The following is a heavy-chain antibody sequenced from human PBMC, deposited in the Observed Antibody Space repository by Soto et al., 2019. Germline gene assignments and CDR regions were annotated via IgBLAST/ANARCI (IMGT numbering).Heavy chain of an antibody. V-gene: IGHV4-59*01. CDR1: GDSLDYYY. D-gene: IGHD2-2*01. CDR3: ARDSTTWFPYYGIDV. CDR2: VSDSGRT. J-gene: IGHJ6*02. Sequence: SESLSLTCTVSGDSLDYYYWSWIRQPPGKGLEWIGDVSDSGRTNYNPSLRSRVTISVDTSKNQFSLKLNSVTAADTAVYYCARDSTTWFPYYGIDVWGQGTTVTVSS.